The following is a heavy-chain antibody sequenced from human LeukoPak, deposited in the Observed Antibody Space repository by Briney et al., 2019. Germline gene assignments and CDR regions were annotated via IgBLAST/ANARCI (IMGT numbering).Heavy chain of an antibody. Sequence: GGSLRLSCAASVFTFSNYAMSWVREAPGKGLEWVSAMSGRGASTLYAESVEGGFSISRDNSKKTWYLQMNSLRAEDTALYYCAKGKDTYNYDGSGYYFGEYWGQGTLVTVST. V-gene: IGHV3-23*01. CDR3: AKGKDTYNYDGSGYYFGEY. CDR1: VFTFSNYA. D-gene: IGHD3-22*01. J-gene: IGHJ4*02. CDR2: MSGRGAST.